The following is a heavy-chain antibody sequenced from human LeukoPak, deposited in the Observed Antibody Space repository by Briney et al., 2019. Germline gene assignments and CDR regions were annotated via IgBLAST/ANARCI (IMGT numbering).Heavy chain of an antibody. Sequence: ASVKVSCKASGYTFTSYGISWVRQAPGQGLGWMGWISAYNGNTNYAQKLQGRVTMTTDTSTSTAYMELRSLRSDDTAVYYCARGAREAATYYYYYYMDVWGKGTTVTVSS. D-gene: IGHD6-13*01. CDR3: ARGAREAATYYYYYYMDV. J-gene: IGHJ6*03. CDR2: ISAYNGNT. V-gene: IGHV1-18*01. CDR1: GYTFTSYG.